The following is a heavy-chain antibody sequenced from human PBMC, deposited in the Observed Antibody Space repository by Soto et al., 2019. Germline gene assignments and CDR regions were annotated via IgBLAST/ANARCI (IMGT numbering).Heavy chain of an antibody. V-gene: IGHV1-58*01. CDR2: IVVGSGNT. D-gene: IGHD3-22*01. CDR1: GLTFRDSA. J-gene: IGHJ3*02. CDR3: AADVRTSDNCGYFFDGFDT. Sequence: QTQLIQSGPEVKRPGTSVKVSCKASGLTFRDSAVQWVRQRRGHRLEGRGWIVVGSGNTNYAQDVQGRDTIKRDMTADTLYMELSSLSSEDSAVFFCAADVRTSDNCGYFFDGFDTWGQGTKVTVSS.